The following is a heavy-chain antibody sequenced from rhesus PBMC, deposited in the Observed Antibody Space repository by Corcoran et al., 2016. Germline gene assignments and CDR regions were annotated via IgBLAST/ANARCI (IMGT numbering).Heavy chain of an antibody. CDR2: ILWSDSK. V-gene: IGHV2-95*01. D-gene: IGHD5-24*01. Sequence: QVTLKESGPALVKPTQTLTLTCTFSGFSIATTGTGVGWIRQPPGKPLEWLARILWSDSKWYGTSLKTMLSISKDTSKNQVVLTITNMDPADTATYYCARVPRYSGYASADYWGPGVLVTVSS. CDR1: GFSIATTGTG. J-gene: IGHJ4*01. CDR3: ARVPRYSGYASADY.